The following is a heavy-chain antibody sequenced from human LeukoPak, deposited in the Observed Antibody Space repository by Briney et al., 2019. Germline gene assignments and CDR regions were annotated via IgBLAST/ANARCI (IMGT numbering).Heavy chain of an antibody. V-gene: IGHV3-66*01. CDR1: GFTFSSYA. CDR3: ARDFFMDYGDYPPYWYYGMDV. CDR2: IYSGGST. J-gene: IGHJ6*02. Sequence: PGGSLRLSCAASGFTFSSYAMNWVRQAPGKGLEWVSVIYSGGSTYYADSVKGRFTISRDNSKNTLYLQMNSLRAEDTAVYYCARDFFMDYGDYPPYWYYGMDVWGQGTTVTVSS. D-gene: IGHD4-17*01.